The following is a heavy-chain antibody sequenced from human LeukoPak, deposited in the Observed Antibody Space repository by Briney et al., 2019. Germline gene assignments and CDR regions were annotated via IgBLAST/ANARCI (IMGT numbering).Heavy chain of an antibody. CDR1: GYSISSGYY. V-gene: IGHV4-38-2*02. J-gene: IGHJ4*02. Sequence: PSETLSLTYAVSGYSISSGYYWGWIRQPPGQGLEWIGSAYYRGSTYYDPSLKSRVTISLDTTNNQFSLNLSSVTAADTAIYYCVREVTTVITNDYWGQGTLVTVSS. CDR2: AYYRGST. CDR3: VREVTTVITNDY. D-gene: IGHD4-23*01.